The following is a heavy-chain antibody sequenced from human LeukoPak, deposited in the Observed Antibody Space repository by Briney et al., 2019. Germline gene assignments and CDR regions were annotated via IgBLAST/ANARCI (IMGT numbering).Heavy chain of an antibody. CDR1: SGSFGAHY. D-gene: IGHD1-26*01. Sequence: SETLSLTCAIYSGSFGAHYWSWIRQPPGKGLEWIGEIDHRGSTNDNPSLNSRVTLSVDTSKNQFSLKVNSVTAADTAVYYCAREASGSPEYFDSWGQGTLVTVSS. CDR2: IDHRGST. V-gene: IGHV4-34*01. J-gene: IGHJ4*02. CDR3: AREASGSPEYFDS.